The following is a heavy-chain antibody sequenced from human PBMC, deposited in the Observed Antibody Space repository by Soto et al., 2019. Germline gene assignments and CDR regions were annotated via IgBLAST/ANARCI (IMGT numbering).Heavy chain of an antibody. CDR1: GDSFSSYA. D-gene: IGHD6-13*01. Sequence: QVQLVQSGAEMKKPGSSVKVSCKVSGDSFSSYAISWVRQAPGEGLEWVGGIIPIFETANYAQNFQGRVTITAVESTTPAYLEVTRLRPQDTAVFYCAASDSSSWQHDYWCQGTLITVSS. CDR2: IIPIFETA. J-gene: IGHJ4*02. V-gene: IGHV1-69*01. CDR3: AASDSSSWQHDY.